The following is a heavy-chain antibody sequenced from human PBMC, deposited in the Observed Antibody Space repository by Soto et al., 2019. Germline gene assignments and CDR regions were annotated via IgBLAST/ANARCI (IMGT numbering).Heavy chain of an antibody. V-gene: IGHV1-3*01. CDR3: ASSSGGVIVFDY. J-gene: IGHJ4*02. Sequence: ASVKVSCKASGYTFTSYAMHWVRQAPGQRLEWMGWINAGNGNTKYSQKFQGRVTITRDTSASTAYMELSSLRSEDTAVYYCASSSGGVIVFDYWGQGTLVTVSS. CDR1: GYTFTSYA. CDR2: INAGNGNT. D-gene: IGHD3-16*02.